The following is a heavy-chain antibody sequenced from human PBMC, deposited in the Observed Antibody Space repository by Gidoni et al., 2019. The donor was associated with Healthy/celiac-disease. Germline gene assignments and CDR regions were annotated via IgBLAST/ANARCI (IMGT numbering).Heavy chain of an antibody. CDR2: ISSSSSYI. CDR1: GFTFSSYS. CDR3: ARDFHSRPSFDY. D-gene: IGHD6-13*01. Sequence: EVQLVESGGGLVKPGGSLRLSCAASGFTFSSYSMNWVRQAPGKGLEWVSSISSSSSYIYYADSVKGRFTISRDNAKNSLYLQMNSLRAEDTAVYYCARDFHSRPSFDYWGQGTLVTVSS. V-gene: IGHV3-21*01. J-gene: IGHJ4*02.